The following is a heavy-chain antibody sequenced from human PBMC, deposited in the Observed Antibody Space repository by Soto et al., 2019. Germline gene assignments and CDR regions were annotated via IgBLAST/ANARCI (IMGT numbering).Heavy chain of an antibody. Sequence: QVQLQESGPGLVKPSQTLSLTCTVSGGSISSGGYYWYWIRQHPGKGLEWIGYIYYSGTTYYNPSPKRRVNISVKTSKNQFFLKLSSVTAADTAGFFCAASCVACGGFNYYGMDVWGQGTTVTVSS. J-gene: IGHJ6*02. V-gene: IGHV4-31*03. CDR1: GGSISSGGYY. D-gene: IGHD2-21*01. CDR2: IYYSGTT. CDR3: AASCVACGGFNYYGMDV.